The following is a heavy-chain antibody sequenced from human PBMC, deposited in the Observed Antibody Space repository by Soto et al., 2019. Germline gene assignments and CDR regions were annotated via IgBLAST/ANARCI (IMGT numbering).Heavy chain of an antibody. CDR2: ISYEGSNK. Sequence: GGSLRLSCAASGFTFSPHAMHWVRQGPGKGLEWVAVISYEGSNKYYADSVKGRFTISRDNSKNTLYLQMNSLRAEDTAVYYCARERNTGYDYSYYYGMDVWGQGTTVTVSS. D-gene: IGHD5-18*01. CDR1: GFTFSPHA. J-gene: IGHJ6*02. V-gene: IGHV3-30-3*01. CDR3: ARERNTGYDYSYYYGMDV.